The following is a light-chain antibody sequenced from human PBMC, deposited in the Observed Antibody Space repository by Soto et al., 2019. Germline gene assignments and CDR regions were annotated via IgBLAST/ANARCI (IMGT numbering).Light chain of an antibody. V-gene: IGKV3-20*01. J-gene: IGKJ1*01. Sequence: ENELTHSSATLSLSPKDRATLXRRASQSITSNALAWYQQKPGQAPRLLIYGVSSRATGIPDRFSGSGSGTDFTLTISRLEPEDFAVYYCQQYGSSGTFGQGTKVDIK. CDR1: QSITSNA. CDR2: GVS. CDR3: QQYGSSGT.